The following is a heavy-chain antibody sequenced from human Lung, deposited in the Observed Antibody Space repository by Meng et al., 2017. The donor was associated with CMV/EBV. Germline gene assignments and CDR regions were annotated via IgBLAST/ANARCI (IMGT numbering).Heavy chain of an antibody. CDR2: MNPNSGNT. CDR3: ARGYCSGGSCPVFDP. D-gene: IGHD2-15*01. Sequence: AEVKKPGASVKVSCNASGYTLTSYDINWVRQATGQGLEWMGWMNPNSGNTGYAQKFQGRVTMTRNTSISTAYMELSSLRSEDTAVYYCARGYCSGGSCPVFDPWGQGTLVTVSS. V-gene: IGHV1-8*01. CDR1: GYTLTSYD. J-gene: IGHJ5*02.